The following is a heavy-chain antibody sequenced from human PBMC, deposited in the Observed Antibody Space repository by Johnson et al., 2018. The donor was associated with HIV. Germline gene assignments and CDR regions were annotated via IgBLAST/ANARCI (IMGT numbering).Heavy chain of an antibody. D-gene: IGHD3-22*01. CDR2: ISYDGSNK. CDR1: GFTFSSYA. V-gene: IGHV3-30*04. Sequence: QVQLVESGGGVVQPGRSLRLSCAASGFTFSSYAMHWVRQAPGKGLEWVAVISYDGSNKYYADSVKGRFTISRDNSKNTLYLQRNSRRAEDTAVYDCARVWRWDSSGYYYFFAFDIWGQGTMVTVSS. J-gene: IGHJ3*02. CDR3: ARVWRWDSSGYYYFFAFDI.